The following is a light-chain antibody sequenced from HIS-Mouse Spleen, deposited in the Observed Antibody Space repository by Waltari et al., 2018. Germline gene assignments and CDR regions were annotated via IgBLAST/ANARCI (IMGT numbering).Light chain of an antibody. CDR1: ALPKQY. CDR2: KDS. Sequence: SYELTQPPSVSVSPGQTARITCSGDALPKQYADWYQQKPGQAPVLVIYKDSETPSGIPERFSGSSSGTTVTLTISGVQAEDEADYYCQSADSSGTYWVFGGGTKLTVL. J-gene: IGLJ3*02. CDR3: QSADSSGTYWV. V-gene: IGLV3-25*03.